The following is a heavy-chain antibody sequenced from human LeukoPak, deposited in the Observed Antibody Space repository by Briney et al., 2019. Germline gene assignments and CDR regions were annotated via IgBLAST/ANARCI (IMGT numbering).Heavy chain of an antibody. Sequence: GGSLRLSCTASGFTFSSYEMNWVRQAPGKGLEWVSYISTSGSTIYYADSVKGRFTISRDNVKKSLYLQMNSLRAEDTAVYYCAREYSSSWYEYAFDTWGQGTMVTVSS. CDR3: AREYSSSWYEYAFDT. CDR1: GFTFSSYE. CDR2: ISTSGSTI. D-gene: IGHD6-13*01. V-gene: IGHV3-48*03. J-gene: IGHJ3*02.